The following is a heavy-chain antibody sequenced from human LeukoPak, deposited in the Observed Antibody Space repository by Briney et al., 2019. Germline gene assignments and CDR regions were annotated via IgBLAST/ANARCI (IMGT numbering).Heavy chain of an antibody. CDR2: INPSGGST. D-gene: IGHD6-19*01. CDR1: GYTFTSYY. J-gene: IGHJ4*02. V-gene: IGHV1-46*01. Sequence: ASVKFSCKASGYTFTSYYMHWVRQAPGQGLEWMGIINPSGGSTSYAQKFQGRVTMTRDTSTSTVYMELSSLRSEDTAVYYCARDTPGPAAAGEQWLVPGDYWGQGTLVTVSS. CDR3: ARDTPGPAAAGEQWLVPGDY.